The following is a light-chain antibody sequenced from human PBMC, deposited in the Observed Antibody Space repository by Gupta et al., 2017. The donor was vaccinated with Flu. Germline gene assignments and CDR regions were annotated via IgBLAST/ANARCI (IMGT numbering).Light chain of an antibody. CDR1: QDIRNS. J-gene: IGKJ3*01. V-gene: IGKV1-33*01. CDR2: DAS. Sequence: SPSSLSASVGDRVTITCQASQDIRNSLNWYQQKPGKAPQLLIYDASNLEAGVPSRFSGSGYGTNFTFIISGLQPEDIATYYCQQYDNLLTFGPGTKVGF. CDR3: QQYDNLLT.